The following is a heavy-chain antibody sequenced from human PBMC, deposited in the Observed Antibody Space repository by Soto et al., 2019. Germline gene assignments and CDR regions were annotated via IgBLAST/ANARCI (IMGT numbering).Heavy chain of an antibody. V-gene: IGHV3-48*01. CDR3: ARDQGYCSGGSCYYYYYMDV. CDR2: ISSSSSTI. J-gene: IGHJ6*03. CDR1: GFTFTNNA. D-gene: IGHD2-15*01. Sequence: SLRLSCVASGFTFTNNALTWFRQAPGKGLEWVSYISSSSSTIYYADSVKGRFTISRDNAKNSLYLQMNSLRAEDTAVYYCARDQGYCSGGSCYYYYYMDVWGKGTTVTVSS.